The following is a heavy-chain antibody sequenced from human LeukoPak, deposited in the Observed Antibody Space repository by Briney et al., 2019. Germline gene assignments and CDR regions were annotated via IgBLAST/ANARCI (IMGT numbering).Heavy chain of an antibody. CDR3: AEGGSYSHLDY. Sequence: SETLSLTCTVSGGSISSYYWSWIGQPPGRGREGVGYIYYSGSTNYNPSLKRRVTISVDTSKNQFSLKLSSVTAADTAVYYCAEGGSYSHLDYWGQGNLVTVSS. D-gene: IGHD1-26*01. CDR2: IYYSGST. CDR1: GGSISSYY. V-gene: IGHV4-59*01. J-gene: IGHJ4*02.